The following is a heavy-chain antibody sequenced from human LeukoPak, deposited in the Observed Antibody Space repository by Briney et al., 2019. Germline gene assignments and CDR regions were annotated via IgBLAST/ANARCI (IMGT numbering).Heavy chain of an antibody. CDR1: GYTFTGYY. CDR2: INPNSGGT. V-gene: IGHV1-2*02. Sequence: ASVKVSCKASGYTFTGYYRHWVRQAPGQGLEWMGWINPNSGGTNYAQKFQGRVTMTRDTSISTAYMELSRLRSDDTAVYYCARGTHNYYGSGSSTDYWGQGTLVTVSS. D-gene: IGHD3-10*01. J-gene: IGHJ4*02. CDR3: ARGTHNYYGSGSSTDY.